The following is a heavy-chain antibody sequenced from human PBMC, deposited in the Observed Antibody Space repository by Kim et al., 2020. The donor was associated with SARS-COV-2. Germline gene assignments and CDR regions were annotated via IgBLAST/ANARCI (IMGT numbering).Heavy chain of an antibody. J-gene: IGHJ5*02. CDR3: AKEGYSSSLYDNWFDP. Sequence: GGSLRLSCAASGFTFSSYAMSWVRQAPGKGLEWVSAISGSGGSTYYADSVKGRFTISRDNSKNTLYLQMNSLRAEDTAVYYCAKEGYSSSLYDNWFDPWGQGTLVTVSS. D-gene: IGHD6-13*01. CDR2: ISGSGGST. V-gene: IGHV3-23*01. CDR1: GFTFSSYA.